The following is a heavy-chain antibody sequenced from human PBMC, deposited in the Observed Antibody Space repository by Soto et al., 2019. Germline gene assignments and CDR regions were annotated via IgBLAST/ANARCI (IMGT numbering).Heavy chain of an antibody. CDR1: GFTFSSYA. CDR3: ANPPLWCGNGVDY. J-gene: IGHJ4*02. CDR2: ISGSGGST. Sequence: EVQLLESGGGLVQPGGSLRLSCAASGFTFSSYAMSCVRQAPGKGLEWVSAISGSGGSTYYSDSVQGRFPISRDNSKNTLYLHMNSLGAEDTAVEYCANPPLWCGNGVDYWGQGTLVTVSS. D-gene: IGHD3-10*01. V-gene: IGHV3-23*01.